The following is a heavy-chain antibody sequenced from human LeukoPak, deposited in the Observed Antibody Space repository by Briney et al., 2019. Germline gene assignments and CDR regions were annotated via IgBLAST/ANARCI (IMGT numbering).Heavy chain of an antibody. Sequence: SETLSLTCAVYGGSFSGYYWCWIRQPPGKGLEWIGEINHSGSTNYNPSLKSRVTISVDTSKNQFSLKLSSVTAADTAVYYCARGIWSGYYVYWGQGTLVTVSS. CDR1: GGSFSGYY. CDR2: INHSGST. CDR3: ARGIWSGYYVY. J-gene: IGHJ4*02. V-gene: IGHV4-34*01. D-gene: IGHD3-3*01.